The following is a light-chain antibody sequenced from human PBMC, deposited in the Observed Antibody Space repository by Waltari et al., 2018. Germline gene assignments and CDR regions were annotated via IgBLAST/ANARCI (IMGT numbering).Light chain of an antibody. J-gene: IGKJ2*03. CDR3: QQSYSTPYS. CDR1: QTISSY. Sequence: DIQMTQSPSSLSASVGGSVTITCRASQTISSYLNWYQQKPGKAPKLLIYAASSLQSGVPSRFSGSGSGTDFTLTISSLQPEDCATYYCQQSYSTPYSFGQGTKLEIK. V-gene: IGKV1-39*01. CDR2: AAS.